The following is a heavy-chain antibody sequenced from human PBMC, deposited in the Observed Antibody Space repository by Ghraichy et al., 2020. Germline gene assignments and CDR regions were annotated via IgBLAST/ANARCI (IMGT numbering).Heavy chain of an antibody. CDR1: GFTFSNYG. J-gene: IGHJ4*02. V-gene: IGHV3-30*02. Sequence: GGSLRLSCAVSGFTFSNYGMHWVRQAPGKGLEWVSFIGSDGSNKYYGDSVKGRFTISRDKPKNTLYLQMNSLKPEDTAVYFCAKGGYMSSSEVGYWGQGTLVTVSS. D-gene: IGHD6-6*01. CDR2: IGSDGSNK. CDR3: AKGGYMSSSEVGY.